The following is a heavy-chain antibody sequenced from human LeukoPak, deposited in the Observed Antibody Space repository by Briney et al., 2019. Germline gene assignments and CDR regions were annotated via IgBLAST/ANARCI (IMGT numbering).Heavy chain of an antibody. V-gene: IGHV4-38-2*02. CDR1: GYSISSGYY. CDR3: ARGTVLLWFGELKAGWFDP. J-gene: IGHJ5*02. D-gene: IGHD3-10*01. CDR2: IYHSGST. Sequence: SETLSLTCTVSGYSISSGYYWGWIRQPPGKGLEWIGSIYHSGSTYYNPSLKSRVTISVDTSKNQFSLKLSSVTAADTAVYYCARGTVLLWFGELKAGWFDPWGQGTLVTVSS.